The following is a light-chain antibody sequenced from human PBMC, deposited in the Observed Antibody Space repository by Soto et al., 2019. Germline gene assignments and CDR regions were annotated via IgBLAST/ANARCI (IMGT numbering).Light chain of an antibody. CDR1: QIISSW. Sequence: DIQMTQSPSTLFASVGDRVTITCRASQIISSWLAWYQQKPGKAPKLLIYKASSLESGVPSRFSGSGSGTEFTLTISSMQPDDFATYYCQQYNSYSPYTFGQGTKLEIK. CDR3: QQYNSYSPYT. J-gene: IGKJ2*01. CDR2: KAS. V-gene: IGKV1-5*03.